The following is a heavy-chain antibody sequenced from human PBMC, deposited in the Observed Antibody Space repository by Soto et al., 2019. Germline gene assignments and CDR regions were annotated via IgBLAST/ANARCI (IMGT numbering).Heavy chain of an antibody. V-gene: IGHV4-39*01. J-gene: IGHJ5*02. Sequence: SETPSLTCTVSGGSISSSSYYWGWIRQPPGKGLEWIGSIYYSGSTYYNTSLKSRVTISVDTSKNQFSMKLSSVTAADTAVYYCARHGTPKQLVRHKFDPWGQGTLVTVSS. CDR2: IYYSGST. D-gene: IGHD6-13*01. CDR3: ARHGTPKQLVRHKFDP. CDR1: GGSISSSSYY.